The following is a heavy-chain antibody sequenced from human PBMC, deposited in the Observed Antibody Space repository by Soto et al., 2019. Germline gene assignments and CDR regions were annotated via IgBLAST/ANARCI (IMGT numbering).Heavy chain of an antibody. CDR1: GGSISSGGYY. D-gene: IGHD1-26*01. J-gene: IGHJ4*02. Sequence: QVQLQESGPGLVKPSQTLSLTCTVSGGSISSGGYYWSWIRQHPGKGLEWIGYIYYSGSTYYNPSLTGRVTISVDTSKNQFSLELSSVTAADTAVYYCAREGGIVGATAADYWGQGTLVTVSS. CDR3: AREGGIVGATAADY. CDR2: IYYSGST. V-gene: IGHV4-31*03.